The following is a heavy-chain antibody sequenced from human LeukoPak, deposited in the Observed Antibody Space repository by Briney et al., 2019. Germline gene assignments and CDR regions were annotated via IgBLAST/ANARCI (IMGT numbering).Heavy chain of an antibody. Sequence: GGSLRLSCSASGFTFSSYGMHWVRQAPGKGLEYVSAISNNGGSTYYADSVKGRFTISRDNSKNTLNLQMSSLRIEDTAVYYCVKRWSGDDLDYWGQGTLVTVSS. CDR2: ISNNGGST. V-gene: IGHV3-64D*09. J-gene: IGHJ4*02. D-gene: IGHD3-3*01. CDR1: GFTFSSYG. CDR3: VKRWSGDDLDY.